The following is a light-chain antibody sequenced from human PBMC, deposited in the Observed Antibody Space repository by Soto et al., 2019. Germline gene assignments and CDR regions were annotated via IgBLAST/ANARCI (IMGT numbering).Light chain of an antibody. V-gene: IGKV1-5*01. CDR1: QIISSW. J-gene: IGKJ4*01. CDR3: QQYHSYPLT. Sequence: DIQMTQSPSTLSTSVGDRVTITCRASQIISSWLAWYQQEPGKAPQLLIYDASRLESGVPSRFSGSESGTEFTLTISSLQPDDFATYYCQQYHSYPLTFGGGTKVEI. CDR2: DAS.